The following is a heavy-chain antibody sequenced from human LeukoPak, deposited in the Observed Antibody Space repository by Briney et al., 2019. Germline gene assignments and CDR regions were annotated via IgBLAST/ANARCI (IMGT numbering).Heavy chain of an antibody. CDR2: ISACNGNT. V-gene: IGHV1-18*01. Sequence: GASVKVSCKASGYTFTSYGISWVRQAPGQGLEWMGWISACNGNTNYAQKLQGRVTMTTDTSTSTAYMELRSLRSDDTAVYYCARGSGLRYFDWLFDCWGQGTLVTVSS. J-gene: IGHJ4*02. CDR1: GYTFTSYG. CDR3: ARGSGLRYFDWLFDC. D-gene: IGHD3-9*01.